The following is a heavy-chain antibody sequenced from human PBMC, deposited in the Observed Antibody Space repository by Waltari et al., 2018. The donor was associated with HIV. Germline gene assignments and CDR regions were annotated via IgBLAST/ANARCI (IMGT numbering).Heavy chain of an antibody. CDR1: GNNFTSYT. Sequence: QVLLVQSGPEVKKPGASVTISCQASGNNFTSYTVHWVRQAPGRGLEWLGWINAGNGNSGYSPGVQDRLTMTRDISATTSYLVLSGLTSDDTALYFCARSGIVRGRNYELLVFWGQGT. V-gene: IGHV1-3*01. CDR3: ARSGIVRGRNYELLVF. D-gene: IGHD3-16*01. J-gene: IGHJ4*01. CDR2: INAGNGNS.